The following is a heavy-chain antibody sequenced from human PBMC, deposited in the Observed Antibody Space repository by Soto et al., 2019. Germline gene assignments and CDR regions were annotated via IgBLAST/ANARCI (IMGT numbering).Heavy chain of an antibody. CDR1: GGSFSGYY. CDR2: INHSGST. J-gene: IGHJ4*02. Sequence: SETLSLTCAVYGGSFSGYYWSWIRQPPGKGLEWIGEINHSGSTSYNPSLKSRVTISVDTSKNQFSLKLSSVTAADTAVYYCASSIPGDYWGQGTLVTVSS. CDR3: ASSIPGDY. V-gene: IGHV4-34*01.